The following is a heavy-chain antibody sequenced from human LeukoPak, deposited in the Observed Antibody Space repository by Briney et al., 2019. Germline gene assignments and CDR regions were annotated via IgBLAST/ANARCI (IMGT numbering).Heavy chain of an antibody. V-gene: IGHV3-48*02. CDR2: ISMSSTTI. D-gene: IGHD3-10*01. CDR3: ASHYYGSGTEYFQH. Sequence: GGSLRLSCAASGXTFRTYTMHWVRQAPGKGLEWVSSISMSSTTIYYADSVKGRFTISRDNAKNSVYLQMYSLRDKDTAVYYCASHYYGSGTEYFQHWGQGTLVTVSS. CDR1: GXTFRTYT. J-gene: IGHJ1*01.